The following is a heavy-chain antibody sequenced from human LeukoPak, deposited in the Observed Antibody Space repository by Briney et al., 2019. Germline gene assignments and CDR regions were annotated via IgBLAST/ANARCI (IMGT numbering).Heavy chain of an antibody. CDR2: IRYDGSNK. CDR1: GFTFSSYG. J-gene: IGHJ4*02. V-gene: IGHV3-30*02. Sequence: GGSLRLSCAASGFTFSSYGMHWVRQAPGKGLEWVAFIRYDGSNKYYADSVKGRFTISRDNSKNTLYLQMNSLRAEDTAVYYCARQGRTGSGSFGELLYCNYWGQGTLVTVSS. D-gene: IGHD3-10*01. CDR3: ARQGRTGSGSFGELLYCNY.